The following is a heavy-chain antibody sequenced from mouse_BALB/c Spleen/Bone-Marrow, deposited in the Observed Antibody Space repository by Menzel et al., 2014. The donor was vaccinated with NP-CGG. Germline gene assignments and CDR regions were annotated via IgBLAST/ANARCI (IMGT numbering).Heavy chain of an antibody. D-gene: IGHD2-14*01. V-gene: IGHV3-8*02. Sequence: EVKVVESGPSLVKPSQTLPLTCSVTGDSITSGYWNWIRKFPGNKLEYMGYISHSGSTYYNPSLKSRISITRDTSKNQYYLQLNSVTTEDTATYYCARAGYRYDVGYAMDYWGQGTSVTASS. CDR2: ISHSGST. J-gene: IGHJ4*01. CDR3: ARAGYRYDVGYAMDY. CDR1: GDSITSGY.